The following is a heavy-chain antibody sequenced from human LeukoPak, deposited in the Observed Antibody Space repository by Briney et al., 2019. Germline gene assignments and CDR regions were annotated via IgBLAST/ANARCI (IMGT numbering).Heavy chain of an antibody. Sequence: SETLSLTCTVSGGSISSYYWSWIRQPPGKGLEWIGYIYYSGSTNYNPSLKSRVTISVDTSKNQFSLKLSSVTAADTAVYYCARADGGPMTFDPWGQGTLVTVSS. CDR1: GGSISSYY. V-gene: IGHV4-59*08. D-gene: IGHD4-23*01. CDR2: IYYSGST. CDR3: ARADGGPMTFDP. J-gene: IGHJ5*02.